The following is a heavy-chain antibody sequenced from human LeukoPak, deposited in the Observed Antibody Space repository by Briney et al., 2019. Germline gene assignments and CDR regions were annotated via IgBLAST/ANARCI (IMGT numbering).Heavy chain of an antibody. CDR1: GYTFTNYD. Sequence: GASVKLSCKASGYTFTNYDINWVRQATGQGLEWMGWMNPNSGNTGFAQEFQGRVTMTRNTPISTAYMELSSLRSEDTAVYYCARVEFNGGYRHVYWGQGTLVTVSS. D-gene: IGHD2-8*01. CDR2: MNPNSGNT. CDR3: ARVEFNGGYRHVY. J-gene: IGHJ4*02. V-gene: IGHV1-8*01.